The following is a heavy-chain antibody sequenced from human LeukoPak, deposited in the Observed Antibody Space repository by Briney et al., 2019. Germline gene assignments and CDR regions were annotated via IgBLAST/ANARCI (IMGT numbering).Heavy chain of an antibody. CDR2: ISGSGGNT. CDR1: GFTFSTYA. D-gene: IGHD3-22*01. J-gene: IGHJ4*02. V-gene: IGHV3-23*01. Sequence: GGSLRLSCAASGFTFSTYAMNWVRQAPGKGLEWVSIISGSGGNTFYADSVKGRFTISRDNSKNTLYLQMNNLRDEDTAVYYCARDYYDSSGGRFDYWGQGTLVTVSS. CDR3: ARDYYDSSGGRFDY.